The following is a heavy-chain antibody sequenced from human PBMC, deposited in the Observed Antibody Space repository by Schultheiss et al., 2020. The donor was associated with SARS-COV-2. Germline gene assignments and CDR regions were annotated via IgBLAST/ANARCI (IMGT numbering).Heavy chain of an antibody. D-gene: IGHD2-2*01. CDR1: GFNFSDYY. CDR3: ARAGYCSSTSCYHDAFDI. Sequence: GGSLRLSSAASGFNFSDYYMSWIRQAPGKGLEWVSYISSSSSYTNYADSVKGRFTISRDNAKNSLYLQMNSLRAEDTAVYYCARAGYCSSTSCYHDAFDIWGQGTMVTVSS. J-gene: IGHJ3*02. CDR2: ISSSSSYT. V-gene: IGHV3-11*06.